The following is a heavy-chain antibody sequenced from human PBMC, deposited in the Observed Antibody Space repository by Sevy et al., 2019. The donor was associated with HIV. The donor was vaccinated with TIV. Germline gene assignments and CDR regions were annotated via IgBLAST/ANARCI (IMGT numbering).Heavy chain of an antibody. D-gene: IGHD3-22*01. J-gene: IGHJ3*02. CDR2: INSDGSST. CDR1: GFTFSSYW. V-gene: IGHV3-74*01. CDR3: ARDPYYYDSSGYPHGALDI. Sequence: GGSLRLSCAASGFTFSSYWMHWVRQAPGKGLVWVSRINSDGSSTSYAESVKGRFTISRDNAKNTLYQQMNSLRAEDTAVYYCARDPYYYDSSGYPHGALDIWGQGTTVTVSS.